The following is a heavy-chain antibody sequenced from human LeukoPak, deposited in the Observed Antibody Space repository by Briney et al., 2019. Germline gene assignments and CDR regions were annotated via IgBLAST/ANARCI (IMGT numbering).Heavy chain of an antibody. CDR2: IYTSGST. CDR3: ARPGVGATLYALDI. V-gene: IGHV4-4*09. D-gene: IGHD1-26*01. CDR1: GGSISSYY. Sequence: PSETLSLTCTVSGGSISSYYWSWIRQPPGKGLEWIGYIYTSGSTNYNPSLKSRVTISVDTSKNQFSLKLSSVTAADTAVYYCARPGVGATLYALDIWGPGTMVTVSS. J-gene: IGHJ3*02.